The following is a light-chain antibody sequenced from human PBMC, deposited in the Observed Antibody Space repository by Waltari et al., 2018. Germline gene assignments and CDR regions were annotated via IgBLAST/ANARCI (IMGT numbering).Light chain of an antibody. CDR1: QSISSD. CDR2: GAS. CDR3: QQYYRWWT. Sequence: EIVMTQSPATLSVSPGERAPLSCRASQSISSDLAWYQQKPGQAPRLLIYGASTRATGIPDRFSGSGSGTEFTLTISSLQSEDFAVYYCQQYYRWWTFGLGTKVERK. J-gene: IGKJ1*01. V-gene: IGKV3-15*01.